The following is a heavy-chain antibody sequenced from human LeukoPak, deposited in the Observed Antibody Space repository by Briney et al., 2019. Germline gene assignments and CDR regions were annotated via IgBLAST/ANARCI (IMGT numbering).Heavy chain of an antibody. V-gene: IGHV1-3*01. J-gene: IGHJ4*02. D-gene: IGHD6-19*01. Sequence: GASVKVSCKASGYTFTSYAMHWVRQAPGQRLEWMGWINAGNGNTKYSQKFQGRVTITADESTSTAYMELSSLRSEDTAVYYCARASSGWYYFDYWGQGTLVTVSS. CDR3: ARASSGWYYFDY. CDR1: GYTFTSYA. CDR2: INAGNGNT.